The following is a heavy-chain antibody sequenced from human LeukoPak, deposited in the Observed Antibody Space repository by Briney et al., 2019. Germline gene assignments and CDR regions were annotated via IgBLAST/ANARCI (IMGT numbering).Heavy chain of an antibody. D-gene: IGHD4/OR15-4a*01. CDR2: IKQDGSER. J-gene: IGHJ4*02. CDR1: GFTFSDYY. V-gene: IGHV3-7*01. Sequence: GGSLRLSCAASGFTFSDYYMSWVRQAPGKGLEWVANIKQDGSERYYVDSVKGRFTISRDNTKSSLYLQMNSLRAEDSAVYYCASGGYGDQDYFDYWGQGTLVTVS. CDR3: ASGGYGDQDYFDY.